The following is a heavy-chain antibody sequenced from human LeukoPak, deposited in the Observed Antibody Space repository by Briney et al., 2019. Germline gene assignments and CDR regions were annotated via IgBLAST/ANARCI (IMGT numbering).Heavy chain of an antibody. Sequence: GGSLRLSGAASGFTFSSYAMSWVRQAPGKGLEWVSAISGSGGSTYYADSVKGRFAISRDNSKNTLYLQMNSLRAEDTAVYYCAKALCSGGSCYGVGWFDPWGQGTLVTVSS. D-gene: IGHD2-15*01. CDR1: GFTFSSYA. CDR2: ISGSGGST. J-gene: IGHJ5*02. V-gene: IGHV3-23*01. CDR3: AKALCSGGSCYGVGWFDP.